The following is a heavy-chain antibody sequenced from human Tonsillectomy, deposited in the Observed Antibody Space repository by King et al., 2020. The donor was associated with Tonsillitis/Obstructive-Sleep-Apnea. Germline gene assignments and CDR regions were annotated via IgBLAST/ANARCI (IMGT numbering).Heavy chain of an antibody. D-gene: IGHD2-15*01. CDR2: ISGSGGST. CDR1: GFTFSSHA. CDR3: AKAIAYCSGGSCYSGVDY. Sequence: VQLVESGGGLVQPGGSLRLSCAASGFTFSSHAMNWVRQAPGKGLEWVSSISGSGGSTYYADSVKGRFTISRDNSKNTVYLQMNSLRAEDTAVYYCAKAIAYCSGGSCYSGVDYWGQGTLVTVSS. V-gene: IGHV3-23*04. J-gene: IGHJ4*02.